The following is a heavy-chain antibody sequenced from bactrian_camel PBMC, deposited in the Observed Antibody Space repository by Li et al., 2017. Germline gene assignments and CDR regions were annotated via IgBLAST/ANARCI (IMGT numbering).Heavy chain of an antibody. J-gene: IGHJ4*01. V-gene: IGHV3-2*01. CDR2: INSEGSNE. D-gene: IGHD2*01. Sequence: HVQLVESGGGLVQPGGSLRLSCAASGFTFSFYYMSWVRQAPGKGLEWVSSINSEGSNEYYADSVKGRFTISRDNAKNTLYLQLNSLKTEDTAVYYCVVGINYWGQGTQGTV. CDR3: VVGINY. CDR1: GFTFSFYY.